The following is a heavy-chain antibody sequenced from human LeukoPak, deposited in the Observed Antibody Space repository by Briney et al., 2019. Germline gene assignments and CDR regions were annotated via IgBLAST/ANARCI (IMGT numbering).Heavy chain of an antibody. CDR3: ARLAAMASDY. J-gene: IGHJ4*02. Sequence: GGSLRLSCAASGFTFSSYSMNWVRQAPGKGLEWVSYISSSSSTIYYADSVKGRFTISRDNAKNSLYLQMNSLRAEDTAVYYCARLAAMASDYWGQGTLVTVSS. CDR1: GFTFSSYS. V-gene: IGHV3-48*04. D-gene: IGHD5-18*01. CDR2: ISSSSSTI.